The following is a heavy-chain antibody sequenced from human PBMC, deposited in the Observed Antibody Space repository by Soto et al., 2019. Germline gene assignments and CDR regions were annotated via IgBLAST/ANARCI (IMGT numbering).Heavy chain of an antibody. V-gene: IGHV1-24*01. CDR2: FDPEDGET. J-gene: IGHJ6*02. D-gene: IGHD3-10*01. Sequence: DSVKVSFKVSGYPLTELSMHLVRQAPGKGLEWMGGFDPEDGETIYAQKFQGRVTMTEDTSTDTAYMELSSLRSEDTAVYYCILNFRFVFYGMDVWGQGTPVTVSS. CDR1: GYPLTELS. CDR3: ILNFRFVFYGMDV.